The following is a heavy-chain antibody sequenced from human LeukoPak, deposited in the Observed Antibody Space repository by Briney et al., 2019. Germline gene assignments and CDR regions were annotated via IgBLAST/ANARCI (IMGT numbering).Heavy chain of an antibody. J-gene: IGHJ4*02. D-gene: IGHD2-2*01. V-gene: IGHV4-59*01. Sequence: SETLSLTCTVSGGSISSYYWSWIRQPPGKGLEWIGYIYYSGSTNFNPSLKSQVTISVDTSKNQFSLKLSSVAAADTAVYYCARGGLEYQLLSYFDYWGQGTLVTVSS. CDR3: ARGGLEYQLLSYFDY. CDR2: IYYSGST. CDR1: GGSISSYY.